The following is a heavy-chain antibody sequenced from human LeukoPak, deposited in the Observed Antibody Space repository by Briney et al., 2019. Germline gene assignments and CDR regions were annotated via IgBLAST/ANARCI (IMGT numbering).Heavy chain of an antibody. J-gene: IGHJ5*02. CDR3: ARLGSGWHHNWFDP. CDR2: IYYSGST. V-gene: IGHV4-59*12. D-gene: IGHD6-19*01. Sequence: PSETLSLTCTVSGGSISSYYWSWIRQPPGKGLEWIGYIYYSGSTNYNPSLKSRVTISVDTSKNQFSLKLSSVTAADTAVYYCARLGSGWHHNWFDPWGQGTLVTVSS. CDR1: GGSISSYY.